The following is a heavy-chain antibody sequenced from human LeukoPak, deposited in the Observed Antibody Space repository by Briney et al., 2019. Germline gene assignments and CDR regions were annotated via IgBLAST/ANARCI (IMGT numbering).Heavy chain of an antibody. Sequence: ASVKVSCKASGYTFTSYGISWVRQAPGQGLEWMGWISAYNGNTNYAQKLQGRVTMTTDTSTSTAYMELRSLRSDDTAVYYCARIVGAIRDYYYYMDVWGKGTTVTVSS. CDR2: ISAYNGNT. J-gene: IGHJ6*03. D-gene: IGHD1-26*01. V-gene: IGHV1-18*01. CDR1: GYTFTSYG. CDR3: ARIVGAIRDYYYYMDV.